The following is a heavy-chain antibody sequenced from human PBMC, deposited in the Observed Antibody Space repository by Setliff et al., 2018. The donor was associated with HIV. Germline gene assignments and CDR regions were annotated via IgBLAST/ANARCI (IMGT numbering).Heavy chain of an antibody. CDR2: VHYTGKT. CDR1: GGSLISGGYY. Sequence: SETLSLTCSVSGGSLISGGYYWSWIRQHPGKGLEWIGYVHYTGKTYYNPSLESRISVSVDTSKNQFSLKLTSVTAADTAIYYCARDLTSNSNCFEPWGQGTQVTVSS. J-gene: IGHJ5*02. V-gene: IGHV4-31*03. D-gene: IGHD4-4*01. CDR3: ARDLTSNSNCFEP.